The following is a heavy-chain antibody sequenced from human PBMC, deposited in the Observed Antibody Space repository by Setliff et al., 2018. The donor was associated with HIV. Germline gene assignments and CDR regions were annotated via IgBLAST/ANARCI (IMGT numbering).Heavy chain of an antibody. V-gene: IGHV4-38-2*02. CDR1: TYSISSGFY. Sequence: PSETLSLTCVVSTYSISSGFYWAWIRQPPGKGLEWIGSIYHSGSTYYNPSLKSRVTISIDTSKNQFSLRLSSVTAADTAVYYCARDRGSSYYYYYYMDVWGKGTTVTVS. CDR2: IYHSGST. D-gene: IGHD6-6*01. J-gene: IGHJ6*03. CDR3: ARDRGSSYYYYYYMDV.